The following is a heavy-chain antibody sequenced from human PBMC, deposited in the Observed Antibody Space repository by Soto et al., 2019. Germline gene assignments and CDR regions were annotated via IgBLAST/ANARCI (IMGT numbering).Heavy chain of an antibody. D-gene: IGHD3-16*01. CDR1: GFSLISYF. V-gene: IGHV3-33*01. CDR2: IWHDGNNK. J-gene: IGHJ6*01. Sequence: SCASSGFSLISYFIHLVLQSPAKGLEWVTVIWHDGNNKYYADSVKGRFTISRENSKNTLYLQMNSLRAEDKAVYYCAREGGVAVFFMEVWGQGTTV. CDR3: AREGGVAVFFMEV.